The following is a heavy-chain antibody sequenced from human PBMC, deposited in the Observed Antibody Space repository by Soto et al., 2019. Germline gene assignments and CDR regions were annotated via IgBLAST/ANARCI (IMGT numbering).Heavy chain of an antibody. D-gene: IGHD5-18*01. CDR2: IYYSGST. CDR1: GGSISSSSYY. V-gene: IGHV4-39*01. J-gene: IGHJ4*02. Sequence: SETLSLTCTVSGGSISSSSYYWGWIRQPPGKGLEWIGSIYYSGSTHYNPSLKSRVTISVDTSKNQFSLKLSSVTAADTAVYYCARGIYSYGLVFDYWGQGTLVTVSS. CDR3: ARGIYSYGLVFDY.